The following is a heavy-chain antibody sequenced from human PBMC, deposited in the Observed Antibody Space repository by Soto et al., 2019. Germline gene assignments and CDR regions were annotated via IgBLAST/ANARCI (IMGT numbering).Heavy chain of an antibody. CDR2: VNPSGGST. Sequence: ASVKVSCKASGYIFTAYSMHWVRQAPGQGLEWMGVVNPSGGSTNYAQKFQSRITMTRDTSTSTVYTDLSSLTSEDTAVYYCAREENCSDGICYSEYFQRWGQGTLVTVSS. CDR3: AREENCSDGICYSEYFQR. J-gene: IGHJ1*01. D-gene: IGHD2-15*01. CDR1: GYIFTAYS. V-gene: IGHV1-46*01.